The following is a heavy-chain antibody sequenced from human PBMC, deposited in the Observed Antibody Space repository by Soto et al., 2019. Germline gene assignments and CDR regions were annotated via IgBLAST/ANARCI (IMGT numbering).Heavy chain of an antibody. V-gene: IGHV3-23*01. CDR1: GFTFRSYA. CDR2: ISGSCIST. J-gene: IGHJ2*01. CDR3: AKEPVGPDWYFDL. Sequence: GGSLRLSCAASGFTFRSYAMSWVRQAPGKGLEWVSVISGSCISTHYADSVKGRFTVSRDNSKNTLYLQMNSLRAEDTAVYNCAKEPVGPDWYFDLWGRGTLVTVSS.